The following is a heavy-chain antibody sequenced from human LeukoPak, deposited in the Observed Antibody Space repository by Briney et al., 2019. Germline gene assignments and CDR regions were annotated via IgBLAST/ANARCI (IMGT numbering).Heavy chain of an antibody. Sequence: ASVKVSCKASGYTFTGYYMHWVRQAPGQGLEWMGWINPNSGGTNYAQKFHGRVTMTRDTSISTAYLELSRLRSDDTAVYYCARTMTTSDYGMDVWGQGTTVTVSS. D-gene: IGHD4-11*01. V-gene: IGHV1-2*02. CDR1: GYTFTGYY. CDR3: ARTMTTSDYGMDV. J-gene: IGHJ6*02. CDR2: INPNSGGT.